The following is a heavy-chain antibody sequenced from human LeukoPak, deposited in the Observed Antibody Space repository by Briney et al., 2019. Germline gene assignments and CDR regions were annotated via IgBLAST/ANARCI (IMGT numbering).Heavy chain of an antibody. J-gene: IGHJ4*02. V-gene: IGHV3-23*01. D-gene: IGHD4-11*01. Sequence: GGSLRLSCAASGFTFSSYAMSWVRQAPGKGLEWVSAISGSGGSTYYADSVKGRFTISRDNAKNTVYLQLNNLRAEDTAVYYCATDDYRGLGYWGQGTLVTVSS. CDR2: ISGSGGST. CDR1: GFTFSSYA. CDR3: ATDDYRGLGY.